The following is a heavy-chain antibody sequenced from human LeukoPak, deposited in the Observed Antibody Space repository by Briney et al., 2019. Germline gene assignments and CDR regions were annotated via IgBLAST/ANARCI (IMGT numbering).Heavy chain of an antibody. CDR3: AKGHLAAAGTFDY. J-gene: IGHJ4*02. D-gene: IGHD6-13*01. V-gene: IGHV3-23*01. Sequence: GGSLRLSCVASGFTFDDYAMSWVRQAPGKGLEWVSAISGSGGSTYYADSVKGRFTISRDNSKNTLYLQMNSLRAEDTAVYYCAKGHLAAAGTFDYWGQGTLVTVSS. CDR1: GFTFDDYA. CDR2: ISGSGGST.